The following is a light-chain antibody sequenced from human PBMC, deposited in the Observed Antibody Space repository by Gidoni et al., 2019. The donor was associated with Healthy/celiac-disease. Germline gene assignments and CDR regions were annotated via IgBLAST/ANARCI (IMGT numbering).Light chain of an antibody. V-gene: IGKV3-20*01. CDR3: QQYGSSPSLT. Sequence: ESVLTQAPGTLSVSPGERATLSCRASQSVSSSYLAWYHQKPGQAPRLLIYGASSRATGIPDRFSGSGSGTDFTLTISRLEPEDFAVYYCQQYGSSPSLTFGGGTKVEIK. CDR2: GAS. J-gene: IGKJ4*01. CDR1: QSVSSSY.